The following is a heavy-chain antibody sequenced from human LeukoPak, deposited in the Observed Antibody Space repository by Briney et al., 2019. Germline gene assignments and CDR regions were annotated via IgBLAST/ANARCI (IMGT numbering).Heavy chain of an antibody. CDR2: TYYRSKWCN. CDR3: ARIGSTGNWFDP. V-gene: IGHV6-1*01. CDR1: GDSVSSISAS. Sequence: SQTLSLTCAISGDSVSSISASWNWIRQSPSRGLEWLGRTYYRSKWCNNYAVSVKSRITINPDTSKNQFSLQLNSVTPEDTAVYYCARIGSTGNWFDPWGQGTLVTVSS. J-gene: IGHJ5*02. D-gene: IGHD2-2*01.